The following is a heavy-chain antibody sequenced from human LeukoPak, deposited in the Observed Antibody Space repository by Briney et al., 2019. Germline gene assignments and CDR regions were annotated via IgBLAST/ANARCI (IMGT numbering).Heavy chain of an antibody. CDR2: IYYSGST. D-gene: IGHD3-3*01. CDR1: GGSISSGGYY. J-gene: IGHJ6*02. V-gene: IGHV4-30-4*01. Sequence: SETLSLTCTVSGGSISSGGYYWSWIRQPPGKGLEWIGYIYYSGSTYYNPSLKSRVTISLDASKNQFSLKLSSVSAADTAVYYCARDDFLEWLSPPYYGMDVWPQDTTDTVS. CDR3: ARDDFLEWLSPPYYGMDV.